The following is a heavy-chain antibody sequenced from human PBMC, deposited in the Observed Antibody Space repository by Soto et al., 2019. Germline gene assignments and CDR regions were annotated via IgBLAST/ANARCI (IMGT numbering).Heavy chain of an antibody. CDR2: IYYSGST. CDR3: ARDRRLSAYYDSSGYDHFDS. J-gene: IGHJ4*02. D-gene: IGHD3-22*01. V-gene: IGHV4-30-4*01. Sequence: SETLSLTCTVSGVSISNGDYYWTWIRQPPGKGLEWIGYIYYSGSTYYNPSLKSRVTISADTSKNQFSLRLTSVTAADTAVYYCARDRRLSAYYDSSGYDHFDSWGQGTLVTVSS. CDR1: GVSISNGDYY.